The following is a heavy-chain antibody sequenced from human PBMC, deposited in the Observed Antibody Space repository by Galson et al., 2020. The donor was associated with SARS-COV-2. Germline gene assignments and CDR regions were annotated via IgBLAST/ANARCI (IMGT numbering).Heavy chain of an antibody. V-gene: IGHV4-39*01. J-gene: IGHJ3*02. D-gene: IGHD3-3*01. CDR2: IYYSGST. CDR1: GGSISNSNHY. CDR3: AERQFFGVITDVLEI. Sequence: SETLSLTCTVSGGSISNSNHYWDWFRQPPGKGLEWIGSIYYSGSTYYNPSLESRVTISVDTSKNQFSLKLSSVTAADTAMYFCAERQFFGVITDVLEIWGQGTMVTVSS.